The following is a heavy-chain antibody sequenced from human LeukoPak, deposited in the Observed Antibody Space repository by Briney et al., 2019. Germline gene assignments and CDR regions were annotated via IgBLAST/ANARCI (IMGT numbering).Heavy chain of an antibody. CDR3: AKDIKWELPPYYFHY. D-gene: IGHD1-26*01. J-gene: IGHJ4*02. V-gene: IGHV3-23*01. CDR2: ISGGGGST. Sequence: PGGSLRLSCAASGFTFSSYALSWVRQAPGKGLEWVSAISGGGGSTYYADSVKGRFTISRDNSKNTLYLQMNSLRPEDTAVYYCAKDIKWELPPYYFHYWGQGTLVTVSS. CDR1: GFTFSSYA.